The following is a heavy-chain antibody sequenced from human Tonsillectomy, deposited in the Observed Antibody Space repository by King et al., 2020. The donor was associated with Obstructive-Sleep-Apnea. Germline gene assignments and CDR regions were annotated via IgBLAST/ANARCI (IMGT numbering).Heavy chain of an antibody. D-gene: IGHD3-22*01. J-gene: IGHJ4*02. V-gene: IGHV4-59*08. Sequence: QLQESGPGLVKPSETLSLTCTVSGGSISSYYWSWIRQPPGKGLEWIGYIYYSGSTNYNPSLKSRVTISVDSSKNQFSLKLSSVTAADTAVYYCARSLDGSGFYYTGYWGQGTLVTVSS. CDR1: GGSISSYY. CDR3: ARSLDGSGFYYTGY. CDR2: IYYSGST.